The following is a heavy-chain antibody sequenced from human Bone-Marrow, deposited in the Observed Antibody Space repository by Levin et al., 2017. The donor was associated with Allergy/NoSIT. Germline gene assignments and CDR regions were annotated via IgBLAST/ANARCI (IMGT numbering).Heavy chain of an antibody. CDR2: IRNDGSDK. D-gene: IGHD3-22*01. CDR3: ARVDYDSSGSHY. J-gene: IGHJ4*02. Sequence: GGSLRLSCAASGFSFSFYGMHWVRQAPGKGLEWVATIRNDGSDKYYADSVKGRFSISRDNSKNTLFLQMDSLRAEDTAVYYCARVDYDSSGSHYWGQGTLVTVSS. CDR1: GFSFSFYG. V-gene: IGHV3-30*02.